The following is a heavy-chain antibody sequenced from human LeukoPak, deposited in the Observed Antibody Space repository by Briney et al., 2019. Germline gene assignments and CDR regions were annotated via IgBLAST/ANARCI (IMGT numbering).Heavy chain of an antibody. Sequence: ASVKVSCKASGYTFSGYYMHWMRQAPGQGLEWMGWINPNSGDTNYAQKFQGRVTMTRDTSITTAYMELSSLRSDDTAVYYCARQGSSWSPHDYWGQGTLVTVSS. CDR3: ARQGSSWSPHDY. CDR1: GYTFSGYY. J-gene: IGHJ4*02. CDR2: INPNSGDT. D-gene: IGHD6-13*01. V-gene: IGHV1-2*02.